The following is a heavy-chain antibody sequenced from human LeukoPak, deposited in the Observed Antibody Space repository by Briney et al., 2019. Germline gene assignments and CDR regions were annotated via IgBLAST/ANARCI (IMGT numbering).Heavy chain of an antibody. CDR2: IIPILGIA. V-gene: IGHV1-69*04. Sequence: SVKVSCKASGGTFSSYAISWVRHAPGQGLEWMGRIIPILGIANYAQKFQGRVTITADKSTSTAYMELSSLRSEDTAVYYCARSWRYCSSTSCYVDYWGQGTLVTVSS. J-gene: IGHJ4*02. CDR1: GGTFSSYA. CDR3: ARSWRYCSSTSCYVDY. D-gene: IGHD2-2*01.